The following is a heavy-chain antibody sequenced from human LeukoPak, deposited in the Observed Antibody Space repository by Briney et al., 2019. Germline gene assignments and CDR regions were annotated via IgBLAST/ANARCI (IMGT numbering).Heavy chain of an antibody. Sequence: GGSLRLSCAASGFTFSNYAMSWVRQAPGKGLEWVSAVSGSGDRTYYAGSVRGRFTISRDNSKNMLYLQMSSLRADDTAVYYCAKEPDSVTYFDYWGQGTLVTVSS. V-gene: IGHV3-23*01. D-gene: IGHD2-21*02. CDR2: VSGSGDRT. CDR3: AKEPDSVTYFDY. J-gene: IGHJ4*02. CDR1: GFTFSNYA.